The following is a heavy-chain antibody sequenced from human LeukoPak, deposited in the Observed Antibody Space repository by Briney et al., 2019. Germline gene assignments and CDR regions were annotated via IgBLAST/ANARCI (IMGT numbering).Heavy chain of an antibody. CDR1: GFTFSSYW. CDR2: INSDGSST. J-gene: IGHJ4*02. Sequence: GGSLRLPCAASGFTFSSYWMHWVRQAPGKGLVWVSRINSDGSSTSYADSVKGRFTISRDNAKNTLYLQMNSLRAEDTAVYYCARDGPTAMVYFDYWGQGTLVTVSS. CDR3: ARDGPTAMVYFDY. D-gene: IGHD5-18*01. V-gene: IGHV3-74*01.